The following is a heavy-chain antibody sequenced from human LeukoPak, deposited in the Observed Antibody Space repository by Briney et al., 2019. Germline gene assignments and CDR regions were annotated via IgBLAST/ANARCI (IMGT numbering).Heavy chain of an antibody. Sequence: PGGSLRLSCAAAGFTFDDYGMTWVRQAPGKGLEWVAGINWNGGSTCYADSVKGRFSILQDTDKNSLYLQMNSLRAEDTALYYCARGYCSGGSCFLFDYWGQGTLVTVSS. CDR2: INWNGGST. D-gene: IGHD2-15*01. J-gene: IGHJ4*02. CDR1: GFTFDDYG. CDR3: ARGYCSGGSCFLFDY. V-gene: IGHV3-20*04.